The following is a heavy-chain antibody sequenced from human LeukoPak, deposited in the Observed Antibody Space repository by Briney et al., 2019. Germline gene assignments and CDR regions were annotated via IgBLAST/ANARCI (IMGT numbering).Heavy chain of an antibody. CDR2: INHSGST. V-gene: IGHV4-34*01. J-gene: IGHJ3*02. CDR1: GGSFSGYY. Sequence: PSETLSPTCAVYGGSFSGYYWSWIRQPPGKGLEWIGEINHSGSTNYNPSLKSRVTISVDTSKNQFSLKLSSVTAADTAVYYCARMMRYSSSWSSAFDIWGQGTMVTVSS. CDR3: ARMMRYSSSWSSAFDI. D-gene: IGHD6-13*01.